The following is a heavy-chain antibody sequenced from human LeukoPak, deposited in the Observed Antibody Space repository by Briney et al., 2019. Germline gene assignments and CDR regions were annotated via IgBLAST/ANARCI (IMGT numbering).Heavy chain of an antibody. D-gene: IGHD6-13*01. CDR1: GYSFTSHW. Sequence: GESLKISCQDSGYSFTSHWLGWVRQMSGKGLEWMGIIYPADSDTIYSPSFQGRVTISADKSINTAYLQWSSLKASDTATYYCAMTSPEYGSSWYYWGQGTLVTVSS. V-gene: IGHV5-51*01. CDR2: IYPADSDT. CDR3: AMTSPEYGSSWYY. J-gene: IGHJ4*02.